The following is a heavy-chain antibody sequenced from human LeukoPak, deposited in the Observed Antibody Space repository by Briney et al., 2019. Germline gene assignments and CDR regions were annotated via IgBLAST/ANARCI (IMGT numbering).Heavy chain of an antibody. CDR2: INPNSGGT. Sequence: ASVKVSCKASGYTFTGYYMHWVRQAPGQGLEWMGWINPNSGGTNYAQKFQGRVTMTRDTSISTAYMELSRLRSDDTAVYYCARAVNCGGDCYTKYYFDYWGQGTLVTVSS. V-gene: IGHV1-2*02. CDR3: ARAVNCGGDCYTKYYFDY. D-gene: IGHD2-21*02. CDR1: GYTFTGYY. J-gene: IGHJ4*02.